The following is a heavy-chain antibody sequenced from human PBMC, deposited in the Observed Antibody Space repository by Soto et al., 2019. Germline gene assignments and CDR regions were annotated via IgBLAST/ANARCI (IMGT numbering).Heavy chain of an antibody. CDR2: ISYDGSNK. Sequence: QVQLVESGGGVVQPGRSLRLSCAASGFTFSSYGMHWVRQAPGKGLEWVAVISYDGSNKYYADSVKGRFTISRDNSKNTLYLQMNSLRAEDTAVYYCAKEWGYYDSSGPDADYWGQGTLVTVSS. J-gene: IGHJ4*02. CDR3: AKEWGYYDSSGPDADY. V-gene: IGHV3-30*18. D-gene: IGHD3-22*01. CDR1: GFTFSSYG.